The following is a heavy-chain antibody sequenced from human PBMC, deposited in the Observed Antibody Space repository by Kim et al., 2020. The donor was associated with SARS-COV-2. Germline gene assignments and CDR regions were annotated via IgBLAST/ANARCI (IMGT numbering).Heavy chain of an antibody. CDR3: ASGEGTFDP. Sequence: YADSVKCRFSSSRDKSENALYLQMNSVKAEDTAVYYWASGEGTFDPWGQGTLVTVSS. J-gene: IGHJ5*02. D-gene: IGHD1-7*01. V-gene: IGHV3-23*01.